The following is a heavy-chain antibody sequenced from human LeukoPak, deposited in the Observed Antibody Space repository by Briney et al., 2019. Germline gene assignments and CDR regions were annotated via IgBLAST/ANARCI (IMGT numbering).Heavy chain of an antibody. V-gene: IGHV4-59*01. D-gene: IGHD3-3*01. J-gene: IGHJ4*02. CDR3: ARVFRRGVVADY. Sequence: PGGSLRLSCAASGFTFSSYEMNWVRQAPGKGLEWIGYIYYSGSTNYNPSLKSRVTISVDTSKNQFSLKLSSVTAADTAVYYCARVFRRGVVADYWGQGTLVTVSS. CDR2: IYYSGST. CDR1: GFTFSSYE.